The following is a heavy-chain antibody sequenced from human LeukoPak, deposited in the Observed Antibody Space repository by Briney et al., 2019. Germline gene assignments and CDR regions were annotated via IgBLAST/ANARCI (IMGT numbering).Heavy chain of an antibody. Sequence: GGSLRLSCAASGFTFSSYSMNWVRQAPGKGLEWVSSISSSSSYIYYADSVKGRFTISRDNAKNSLYLQMNSLRAEDTAVYYCARDRDYCSGGSCCWVPLCYWGQGTLVTVSS. CDR2: ISSSSSYI. CDR3: ARDRDYCSGGSCCWVPLCY. CDR1: GFTFSSYS. V-gene: IGHV3-21*01. D-gene: IGHD2-15*01. J-gene: IGHJ4*02.